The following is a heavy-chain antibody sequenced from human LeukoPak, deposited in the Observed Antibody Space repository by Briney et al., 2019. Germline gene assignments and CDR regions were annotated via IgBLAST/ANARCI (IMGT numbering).Heavy chain of an antibody. CDR3: ARGPGYDYVWGSYRYTVPFDY. D-gene: IGHD3-16*02. CDR2: INQSGST. Sequence: PSETLSLTCAVYGGSFSGYYWSLIRQPPGKGLEWIGEINQSGSTNYNPSLKSRVTISVDTSKNQFSLKLSSVTAADTAVYYCARGPGYDYVWGSYRYTVPFDYWGQGTLVTVSS. V-gene: IGHV4-34*01. CDR1: GGSFSGYY. J-gene: IGHJ4*02.